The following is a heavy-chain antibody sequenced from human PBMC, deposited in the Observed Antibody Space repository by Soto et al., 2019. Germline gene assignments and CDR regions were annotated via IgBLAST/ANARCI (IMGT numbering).Heavy chain of an antibody. Sequence: PGEAEQISGNGSGYSYTIYWIGWVRQMPGKGLEWMGIIYPGDSDTRYSPSFQGQVTMSADKSIRTAYLQWSSLRAEDTAVYYYARGRRGGYDYQGYWGQGTLVTVSS. CDR1: GYSYTIYW. CDR2: IYPGDSDT. V-gene: IGHV5-51*01. D-gene: IGHD5-12*01. J-gene: IGHJ4*02. CDR3: ARGRRGGYDYQGY.